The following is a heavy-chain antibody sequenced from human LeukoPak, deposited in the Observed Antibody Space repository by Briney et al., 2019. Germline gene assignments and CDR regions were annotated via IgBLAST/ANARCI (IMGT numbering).Heavy chain of an antibody. V-gene: IGHV3-23*01. D-gene: IGHD6-6*01. CDR3: AKAGGSSIAARRAIDY. CDR2: ISSSGGST. J-gene: IGHJ4*02. Sequence: GGSLRLSCAASGFTFSKHWMSWVRQAPGKGLEWVSAISSSGGSTYYADSVKGRFTISRDNSKNTLYLQMNSLRAEDTAVYYCAKAGGSSIAARRAIDYWGQGTLVTVSS. CDR1: GFTFSKHW.